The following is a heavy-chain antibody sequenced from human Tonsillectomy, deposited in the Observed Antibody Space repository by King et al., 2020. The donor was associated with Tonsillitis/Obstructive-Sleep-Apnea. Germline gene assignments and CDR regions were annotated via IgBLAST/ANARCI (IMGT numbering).Heavy chain of an antibody. CDR1: GYSFTTYW. J-gene: IGHJ6*03. CDR3: ARTDCSGGGGYSGYYYYYIDV. CDR2: IYPGDSDT. D-gene: IGHD2-15*01. Sequence: QLVQSGAEVKKPGESLKISCKGSGYSFTTYWIAWVRQMPGKGLEWMGIIYPGDSDTRYSPSFQGQVTISADKSISTAYLQWSSLKASDTAMYYCARTDCSGGGGYSGYYYYYIDVWGKGTTVTVSS. V-gene: IGHV5-51*01.